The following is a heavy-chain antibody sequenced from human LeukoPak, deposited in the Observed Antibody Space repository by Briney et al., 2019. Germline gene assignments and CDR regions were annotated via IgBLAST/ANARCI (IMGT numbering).Heavy chain of an antibody. CDR1: GYSFTSFY. J-gene: IGHJ4*02. V-gene: IGHV1-46*01. D-gene: IGHD3-3*02. CDR2: VNPSGGST. CDR3: ARDAF. Sequence: ASVKVSCKTSGYSFTSFYIHWVRQAPGQGLEWMGMVNPSGGSTISAQKFQDRVNMTTDTSTRTVYMEMTGLTSDDTSIYYCARDAFWGQVTLVTVSS.